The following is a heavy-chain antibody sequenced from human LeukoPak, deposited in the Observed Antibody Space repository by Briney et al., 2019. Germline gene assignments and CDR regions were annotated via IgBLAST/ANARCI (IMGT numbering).Heavy chain of an antibody. CDR1: GVSISSTSYC. CDR2: IYYSGRT. Sequence: PSETLSLTCTVSGVSISSTSYCWGWIRQPPGKGLGWIGSIYYSGRTYYNPSLKSRLTISVDTPKNQFSLKLSSVTAEDTAVYYCAQSLGASTWFGNWFDPWGQGTLVTVSS. CDR3: AQSLGASTWFGNWFDP. V-gene: IGHV4-39*01. J-gene: IGHJ5*02. D-gene: IGHD3-10*01.